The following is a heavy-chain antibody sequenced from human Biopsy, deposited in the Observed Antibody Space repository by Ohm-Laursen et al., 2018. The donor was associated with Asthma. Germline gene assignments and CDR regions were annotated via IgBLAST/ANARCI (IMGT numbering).Heavy chain of an antibody. CDR3: ASQSSGLDFWSGYYYFDY. Sequence: SLRLSCAASGFTFSSNAMHWVRQAPGKGLEWVAVISYDGSNKYYADSVKGRFTISRDNSKNTLYLQMNSLRAEDTAVYYCASQSSGLDFWSGYYYFDYWGQGTLVTVSS. J-gene: IGHJ4*02. CDR1: GFTFSSNA. D-gene: IGHD3-3*01. CDR2: ISYDGSNK. V-gene: IGHV3-30*04.